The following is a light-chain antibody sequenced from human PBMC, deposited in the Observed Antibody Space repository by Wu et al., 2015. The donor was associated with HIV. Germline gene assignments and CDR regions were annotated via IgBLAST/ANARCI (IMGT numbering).Light chain of an antibody. J-gene: IGKJ1*01. CDR1: QSVRNY. V-gene: IGKV3-11*01. CDR3: QQRSNWPWT. Sequence: EIVLTLSPATLSLSPGERATLSCRASQSVRNYLAWFQQKPGQAPRLLIYDASNRATGIPARFSGSGSGTDFTLTISSLEPEDFALYYCQQRSNWPWTFGQGTKVEFK. CDR2: DAS.